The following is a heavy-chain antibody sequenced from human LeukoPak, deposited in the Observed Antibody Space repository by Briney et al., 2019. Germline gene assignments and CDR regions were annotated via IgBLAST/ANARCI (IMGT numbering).Heavy chain of an antibody. CDR3: ARDTDKVVDH. CDR2: ITAYNRNR. V-gene: IGHV1-18*01. D-gene: IGHD2-15*01. CDR1: GYTFSNYG. J-gene: IGHJ4*01. Sequence: GASVKVSCKTSGYTFSNYGISWVRQAPGQGLEWMGWITAYNRNRLYAQSFQGRITLTTDTSTSTPYMELRSLEYDDTAIYYCARDTDKVVDHWGQGTLVTVSS.